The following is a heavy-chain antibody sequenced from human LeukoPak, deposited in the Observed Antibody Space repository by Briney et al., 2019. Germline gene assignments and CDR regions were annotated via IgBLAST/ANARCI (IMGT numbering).Heavy chain of an antibody. D-gene: IGHD3-10*01. V-gene: IGHV5-51*01. CDR1: GYSFSSYW. J-gene: IGHJ4*02. CDR2: IYPGDSDS. Sequence: GESLKISCKGSGYSFSSYWIAWVRQMPGKGLEWMGIIYPGDSDSKYSRSFQGQVTTSADKSINTAYLQWSSLKASDSAMYYCARHPYMVRGVITYFDYWGQGTLVTVSS. CDR3: ARHPYMVRGVITYFDY.